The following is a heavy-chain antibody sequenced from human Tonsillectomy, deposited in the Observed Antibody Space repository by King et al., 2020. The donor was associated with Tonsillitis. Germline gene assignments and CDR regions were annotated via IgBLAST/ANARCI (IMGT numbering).Heavy chain of an antibody. CDR1: GFTFSDYY. D-gene: IGHD2-2*01. CDR3: VRGGLCSSSTCYRGDHFEH. CDR2: VSSSGRIV. Sequence: VQLVESGGGLVKPGGSLRLSCAASGFTFSDYYMHWIRQAPGKGLEWVSYVSSSGRIVYDADFAKGRFTISRDNAKNSLFLEMNSLRAEDTAVYYCVRGGLCSSSTCYRGDHFEHWGQGNPATVPS. J-gene: IGHJ1*01. V-gene: IGHV3-11*01.